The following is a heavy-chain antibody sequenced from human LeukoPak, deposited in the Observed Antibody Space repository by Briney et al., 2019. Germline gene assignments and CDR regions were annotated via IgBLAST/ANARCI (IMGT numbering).Heavy chain of an antibody. J-gene: IGHJ6*02. CDR1: GYTFTGYY. V-gene: IGHV1-2*06. Sequence: GASVKVSCKASGYTFTGYYMHWVRQAPGQGLEWMGRINPNSGGTNYAQKFQGRVTMTRDTSISTAYMELSRLRSDDTAVYYCARESLGRYFDWLLSGYYYGMDVWGQGTTVTVSS. D-gene: IGHD3-9*01. CDR2: INPNSGGT. CDR3: ARESLGRYFDWLLSGYYYGMDV.